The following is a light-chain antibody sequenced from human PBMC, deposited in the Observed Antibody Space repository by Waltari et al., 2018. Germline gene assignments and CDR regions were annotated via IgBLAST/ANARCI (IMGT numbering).Light chain of an antibody. J-gene: IGKJ1*01. CDR1: QSIGNS. V-gene: IGKV1-5*03. CDR2: KAS. Sequence: DIQMTQSPSTLSASVSDRVTITCRASQSIGNSLAWYQQKPGKAPKLLIYKASSLESGVPSRFSGSGSGTEFTLTISSLQPDDFATYYCQHYDTPPWTFGQGTKVEI. CDR3: QHYDTPPWT.